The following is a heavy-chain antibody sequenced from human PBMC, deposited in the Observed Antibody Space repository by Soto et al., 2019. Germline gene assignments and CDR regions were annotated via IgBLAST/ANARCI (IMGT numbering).Heavy chain of an antibody. J-gene: IGHJ6*02. D-gene: IGHD7-27*01. CDR1: GFTFSSYE. CDR2: ISSSGETL. Sequence: EVQLVESGGGLVQPGGSLRLSCAASGFTFSSYEMNWVRQAPGKGLEWVSYISSSGETLYYADSVKGRFTISRDNPSNSLYLQMNSLRAEDTALYYCARGSGRASYYSCGMDVWGQGTTVTVSS. V-gene: IGHV3-48*03. CDR3: ARGSGRASYYSCGMDV.